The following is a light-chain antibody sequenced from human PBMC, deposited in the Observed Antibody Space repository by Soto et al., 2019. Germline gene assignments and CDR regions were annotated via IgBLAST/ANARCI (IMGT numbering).Light chain of an antibody. CDR3: QHYNSYSEA. CDR2: DAS. Sequence: PPSLSASVGDRVTITCQASQDISNYLNWYQQKPGKAPKLLIYDASNLETGVPSRFSGSGSGTEFTLTISSLQPDDFATYYCQHYNSYSEAFGQGTKVDIK. CDR1: QDISNY. J-gene: IGKJ1*01. V-gene: IGKV1-33*01.